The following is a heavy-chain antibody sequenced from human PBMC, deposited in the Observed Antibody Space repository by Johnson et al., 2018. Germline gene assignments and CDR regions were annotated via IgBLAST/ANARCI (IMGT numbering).Heavy chain of an antibody. V-gene: IGHV3-30*18. J-gene: IGHJ6*03. CDR2: ISYDGSNK. Sequence: QVQLVQSGGGVVQPGRSLRLSCAASGFTFSSYGMHWVRQAPGKGLEWVAVISYDGSNKFYGDSVKGRFTISRDNSKNTLFLQMNSLRAEDTAGYFCAKGITMIRGIIFSYYYYMDVWGKGTTVTVSS. CDR3: AKGITMIRGIIFSYYYYMDV. CDR1: GFTFSSYG. D-gene: IGHD3-10*01.